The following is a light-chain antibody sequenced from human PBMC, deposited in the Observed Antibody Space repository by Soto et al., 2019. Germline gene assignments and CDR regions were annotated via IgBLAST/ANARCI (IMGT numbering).Light chain of an antibody. CDR1: QSVRDN. V-gene: IGKV3D-15*01. Sequence: EILLTQSPGALAVSPGEVATLSCRASQSVRDNLAWYQQKPGQAPRLLMFGASSRATGIPDRFSGSGSGTDFTLTISCLQSEDFATYYCQQYYSYPLTFGGGTK. CDR3: QQYYSYPLT. CDR2: GAS. J-gene: IGKJ4*01.